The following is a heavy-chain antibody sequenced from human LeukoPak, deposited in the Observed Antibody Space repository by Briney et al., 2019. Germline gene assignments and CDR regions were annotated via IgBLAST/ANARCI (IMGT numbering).Heavy chain of an antibody. CDR3: VNTITNSRDWSYDFYDFDY. V-gene: IGHV4-59*08. Sequence: PSETLSLPCSVWGRCMKQQHWVCLRQPPGKGLEWIGYIYYSGSTNYNPSLKSRVTISVDTSKNQFSLKLSSVTAADTAVYYCVNTITNSRDWSYDFYDFDYWGQGTTVTVSS. J-gene: IGHJ6*02. CDR1: GRCMKQQH. CDR2: IYYSGST. D-gene: IGHD3-3*01.